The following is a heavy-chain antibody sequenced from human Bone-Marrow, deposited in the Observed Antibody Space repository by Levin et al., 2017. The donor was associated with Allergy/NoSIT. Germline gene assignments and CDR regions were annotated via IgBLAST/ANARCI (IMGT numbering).Heavy chain of an antibody. Sequence: LSLPCAASGFTFTNYAVYWVRQAPGKGLEWVALISYDGSNKYYADSVKGRFTISGDNSKKTLYLQMNSLRVEDTAVYYCARDGWYSSSGYHYYYGMDVWGQGTTVTVS. CDR2: ISYDGSNK. D-gene: IGHD6-6*01. V-gene: IGHV3-30*04. J-gene: IGHJ6*02. CDR3: ARDGWYSSSGYHYYYGMDV. CDR1: GFTFTNYA.